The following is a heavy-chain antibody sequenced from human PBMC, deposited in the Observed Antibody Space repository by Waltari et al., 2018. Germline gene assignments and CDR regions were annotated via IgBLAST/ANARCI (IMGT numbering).Heavy chain of an antibody. D-gene: IGHD7-27*01. CDR2: INPNNDGT. CDR1: GYTFLGYY. V-gene: IGHV1-2*02. CDR3: ARDGPLTGDLFDY. Sequence: QVQLVQSGAEVKKPGASVKVSCKASGYTFLGYYIHWVRQAPGQGPEWMGWINPNNDGTKYAQKFQGRVTMTRDTSISTAYMELSRLTSDDTAVYYCARDGPLTGDLFDYWGQGTLVTVSS. J-gene: IGHJ4*02.